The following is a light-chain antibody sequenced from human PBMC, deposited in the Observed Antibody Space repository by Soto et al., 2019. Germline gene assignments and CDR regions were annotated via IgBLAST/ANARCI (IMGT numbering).Light chain of an antibody. CDR3: QQYNNWWT. CDR2: GAS. CDR1: QSGSSS. J-gene: IGKJ1*01. Sequence: EIMMTQSPATLSVSPGERATLSCRASQSGSSSLAWYQQKPGQAPRLLIYGASTMATGIPARFSGSGSVTEFTLTINSLQSEDFAVYYCQQYNNWWTFGQGTKVDI. V-gene: IGKV3-15*01.